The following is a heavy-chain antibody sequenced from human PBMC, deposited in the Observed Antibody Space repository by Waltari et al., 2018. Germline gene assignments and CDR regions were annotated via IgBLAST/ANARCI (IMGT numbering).Heavy chain of an antibody. CDR2: IYYSGST. CDR1: GGSISSGDYY. D-gene: IGHD3-16*01. Sequence: QVQLQESGPGLVKPSQTLSLTCTVSGGSISSGDYYWSWIRQPPGKGLEWIGYIYYSGSTYYNPSLKSRVTISVDTSKNQFSLKLSSVTAADTAVYYCAGGYSSSPRDMITFGGVPGMAFDIWGQGTMVTVSS. CDR3: AGGYSSSPRDMITFGGVPGMAFDI. V-gene: IGHV4-30-4*08. J-gene: IGHJ3*02.